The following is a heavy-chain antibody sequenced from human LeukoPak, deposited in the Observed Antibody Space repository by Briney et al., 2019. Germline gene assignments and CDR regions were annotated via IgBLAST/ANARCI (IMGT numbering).Heavy chain of an antibody. CDR2: IYYSGST. CDR1: GGSISSGGYY. J-gene: IGHJ3*02. CDR3: ARDHYYDSSGYYWRAFDI. D-gene: IGHD3-22*01. V-gene: IGHV4-31*03. Sequence: SETLSLTCTVSGGSISSGGYYWSWIRQHPGKGLEWIGYIYYSGSTYYNPSLKSRVTISVGTSKNQFSLKLSSVTAADTAVYYCARDHYYDSSGYYWRAFDIWGQGTMVTVSS.